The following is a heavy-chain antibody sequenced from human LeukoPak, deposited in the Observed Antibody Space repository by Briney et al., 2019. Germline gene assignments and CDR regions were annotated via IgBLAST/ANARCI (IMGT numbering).Heavy chain of an antibody. J-gene: IGHJ1*01. CDR1: GFNFSSYS. V-gene: IGHV3-23*01. Sequence: GGSLRLSCVASGFNFSSYSMHWVRQAPGEGLDWLSGISNTGRATDYADSIKGRFTITRDNSKNTVFLQMNSLRAEDTAEYFCAHQVPPNDEYFDHWGQGTVVTVSS. CDR2: ISNTGRAT. CDR3: AHQVPPNDEYFDH. D-gene: IGHD1-1*01.